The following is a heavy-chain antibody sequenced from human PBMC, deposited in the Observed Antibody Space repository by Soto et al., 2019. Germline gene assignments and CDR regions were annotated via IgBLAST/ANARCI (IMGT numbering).Heavy chain of an antibody. Sequence: SVKVSCKASGGTFSSYAISWVRQAPGQGLEWMGGIIPIFGTANYAQKFQGRVTITADESTSTAYMELSSLRSEDTAVYYCAGGRTRTIRPDAFDIWGQGTMVTVSS. J-gene: IGHJ3*02. D-gene: IGHD1-1*01. CDR1: GGTFSSYA. V-gene: IGHV1-69*13. CDR3: AGGRTRTIRPDAFDI. CDR2: IIPIFGTA.